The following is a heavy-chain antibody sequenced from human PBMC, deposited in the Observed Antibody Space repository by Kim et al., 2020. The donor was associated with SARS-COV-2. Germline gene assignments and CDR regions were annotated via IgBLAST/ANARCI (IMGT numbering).Heavy chain of an antibody. V-gene: IGHV3-9*01. Sequence: GGSLRLSCAASGFTFGDYAMYWVRQAPGKGLEWVSGITGNSGSIDYADSVKGRFTISRDNAKNSLYLQMNSLRAEDTAMYYCAKRLTADYYFDYWGQGTLVTVSS. CDR1: GFTFGDYA. CDR3: AKRLTADYYFDY. J-gene: IGHJ4*02. D-gene: IGHD2-2*01. CDR2: ITGNSGSI.